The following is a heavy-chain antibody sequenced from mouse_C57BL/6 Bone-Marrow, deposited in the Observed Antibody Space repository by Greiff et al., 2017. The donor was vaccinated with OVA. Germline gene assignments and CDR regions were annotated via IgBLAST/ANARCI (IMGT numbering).Heavy chain of an antibody. D-gene: IGHD2-14*01. V-gene: IGHV7-1*01. CDR2: SRNKANDYTT. CDR1: GFTFSDFY. J-gene: IGHJ1*03. CDR3: ARDAAGYNWYFDV. Sequence: EVNVVESGGGLVQSGRSLRLSCATSGFTFSDFYMEWVRQAPGKGLEWIAASRNKANDYTTEYSASVKGRFIVSRDTSQSILYLQMNALSAEDTAIYYCARDAAGYNWYFDVWGTGTTVTVSS.